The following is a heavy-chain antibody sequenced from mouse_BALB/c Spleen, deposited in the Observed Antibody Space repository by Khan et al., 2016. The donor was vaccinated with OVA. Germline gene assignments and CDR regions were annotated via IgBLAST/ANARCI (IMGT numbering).Heavy chain of an antibody. V-gene: IGHV14-3*02. CDR2: IDPEVGNT. D-gene: IGHD1-2*01. CDR1: GFNFKDTY. J-gene: IGHJ4*01. Sequence: VQLQQPGAELVKPGASVKLSCTASGFNFKDTYIHWVKQRPEQGLEWIGRIDPEVGNTKYDPKFQDKATITADTSSNTAYLHLSSLTSEDTAVYFCTRTGIHYYGSYAMDYWGQGTSVTVSS. CDR3: TRTGIHYYGSYAMDY.